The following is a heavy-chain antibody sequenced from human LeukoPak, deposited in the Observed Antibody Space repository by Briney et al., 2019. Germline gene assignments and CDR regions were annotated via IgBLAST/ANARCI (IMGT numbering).Heavy chain of an antibody. V-gene: IGHV3-66*02. J-gene: IGHJ6*03. Sequence: GGSLRLSCTSPELTVSDNHMSWVRQAPGKGLEWVSLIYSGGTTYYADSVKGRFTISRDNSKNTLDLQMNSLRPDDTAVYYCAREYCTSTTCPHMDVWGRGTTVTVSS. CDR2: IYSGGTT. CDR1: ELTVSDNH. CDR3: AREYCTSTTCPHMDV. D-gene: IGHD2-2*01.